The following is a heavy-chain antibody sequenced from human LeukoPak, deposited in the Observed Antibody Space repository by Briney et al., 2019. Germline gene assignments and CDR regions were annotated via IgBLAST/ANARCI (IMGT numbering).Heavy chain of an antibody. CDR2: IYSRGNT. V-gene: IGHV4-39*07. CDR1: GVSISSGSNY. D-gene: IGHD6-19*01. CDR3: ARGTVANHDY. J-gene: IGHJ4*02. Sequence: SETLSLTCSVSGVSISSGSNYWGWIRQPPGKTLEWIGSIYSRGNTYYNPSLKSRVIILIDTAKNHFSLNLSSVTAAGTAVYYCARGTVANHDYWGQGTLVTVSS.